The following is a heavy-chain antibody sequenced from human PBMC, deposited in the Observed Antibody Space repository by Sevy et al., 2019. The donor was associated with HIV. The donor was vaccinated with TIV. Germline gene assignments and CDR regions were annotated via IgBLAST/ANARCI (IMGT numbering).Heavy chain of an antibody. D-gene: IGHD3-3*01. J-gene: IGHJ4*02. CDR3: ARGKHVSDYYGSFDY. CDR2: IYIGHDT. CDR1: GLSVSDNF. Sequence: GGCLRLSCAASGLSVSDNFMSWVRQAPGKGLEWVSVIYIGHDTYYAKSVKGRFTISRDNADNTLYLQMNSLRVEDTAVYYCARGKHVSDYYGSFDYWGQGTLVHVSS. V-gene: IGHV3-53*01.